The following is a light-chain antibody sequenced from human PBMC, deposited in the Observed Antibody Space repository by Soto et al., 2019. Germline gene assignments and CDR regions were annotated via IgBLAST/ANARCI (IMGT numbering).Light chain of an antibody. J-gene: IGKJ5*01. CDR3: QQRSNWPT. Sequence: EIVMTQSPATLSVSPGERATLSCTASHYIYSNVAWFQQGPGQAPRLPIYDAARFSGSGSGTDFTLTISSLESKDFAIYYCQQRSNWPTFGQGTRLEIK. CDR1: HYIYSN. CDR2: D. V-gene: IGKV3-11*01.